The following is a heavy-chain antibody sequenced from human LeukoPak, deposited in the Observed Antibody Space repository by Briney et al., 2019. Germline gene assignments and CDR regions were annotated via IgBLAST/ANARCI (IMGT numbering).Heavy chain of an antibody. V-gene: IGHV4-34*01. Sequence: PSETLSLTCAVYGGSFSGYYWSWIRQPPGKGLEWIGEINHSGSTNYNPSLKSRVTISVDTSKNQFSLKLSSVTAADTAVYYCARVQVVARLTGYSLVRGSGWFDPWGQGTLVTVSS. CDR3: ARVQVVARLTGYSLVRGSGWFDP. D-gene: IGHD3-9*01. J-gene: IGHJ5*02. CDR2: INHSGST. CDR1: GGSFSGYY.